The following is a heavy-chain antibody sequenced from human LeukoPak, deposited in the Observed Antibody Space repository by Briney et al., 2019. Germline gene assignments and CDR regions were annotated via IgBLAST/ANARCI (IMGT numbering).Heavy chain of an antibody. D-gene: IGHD1-14*01. CDR1: GFTFNNYA. CDR2: ISGSGGTT. Sequence: GGSLRLSCAASGFTFNNYAMNWDRQAPGKGLEWVSVISGSGGTTYYADSVKGRFTISRDSSKNTLYLQMNSLRAEDTAVYYCAKVSGGGLYYDGMDVWGQGTTVTVSS. V-gene: IGHV3-23*01. CDR3: AKVSGGGLYYDGMDV. J-gene: IGHJ6*02.